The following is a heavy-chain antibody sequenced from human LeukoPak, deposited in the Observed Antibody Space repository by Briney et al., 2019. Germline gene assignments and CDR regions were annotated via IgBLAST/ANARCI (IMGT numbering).Heavy chain of an antibody. V-gene: IGHV3-53*05. Sequence: GGSLRLSCAASGFTVSSNYMSWVRQAPEKGLEWVSVIYSVGTTYYADSVKGRFTISRDNSKNTLYLQMNSLRAEDTAVYYCARDFHYMPEAFDIWGQGTTVTVSS. D-gene: IGHD2-2*01. CDR3: ARDFHYMPEAFDI. CDR2: IYSVGTT. CDR1: GFTVSSNY. J-gene: IGHJ3*02.